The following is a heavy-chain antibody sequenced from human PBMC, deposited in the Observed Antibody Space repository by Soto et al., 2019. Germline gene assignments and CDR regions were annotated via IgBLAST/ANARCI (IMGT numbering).Heavy chain of an antibody. J-gene: IGHJ4*02. V-gene: IGHV3-23*01. CDR1: GFTFSSYA. Sequence: GGSLRLSCAASGFTFSSYAMSWVRQAPGKGLEWVSAISGSGGSTYYADSVKGRFTISRDNSKNTLYLQMNSLRAEDTAVYYCATSMGTESIAAAGSGGPFGFDYEYWGQGTLVTVSS. D-gene: IGHD6-13*01. CDR2: ISGSGGST. CDR3: ATSMGTESIAAAGSGGPFGFDYEY.